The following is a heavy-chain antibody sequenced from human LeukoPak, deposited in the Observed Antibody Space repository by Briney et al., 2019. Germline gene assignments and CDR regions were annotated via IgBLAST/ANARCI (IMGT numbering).Heavy chain of an antibody. V-gene: IGHV4-59*01. J-gene: IGHJ3*02. CDR1: GGSISSYY. Sequence: TPSETLSLTCTVSGGSISSYYWSWIRQPPGKGLEWIGYIYYSGSTNYNPSLKSRVTISVDTTKNQFSLKLSSVTAADTAVYYCARDFGSSGWHEFDAFDIWGQGTMVTVSS. CDR2: IYYSGST. CDR3: ARDFGSSGWHEFDAFDI. D-gene: IGHD6-19*01.